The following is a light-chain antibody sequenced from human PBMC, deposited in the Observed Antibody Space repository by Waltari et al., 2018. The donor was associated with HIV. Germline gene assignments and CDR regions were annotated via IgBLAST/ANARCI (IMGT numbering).Light chain of an antibody. J-gene: IGKJ2*01. Sequence: ELFLTQSPATLSVSPVDRATLSCRASQSVSTNLAWYQFNPGQAPRLLIRVASTRASGVPARFSGSGSGAECTLAISSLQSEDFALYYCQQYENWPYTFGQGTKVEIK. V-gene: IGKV3-15*01. CDR3: QQYENWPYT. CDR1: QSVSTN. CDR2: VAS.